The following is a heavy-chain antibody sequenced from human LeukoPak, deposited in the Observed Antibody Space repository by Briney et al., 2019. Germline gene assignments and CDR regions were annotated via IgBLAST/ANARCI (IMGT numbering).Heavy chain of an antibody. J-gene: IGHJ4*02. V-gene: IGHV1-18*01. CDR2: ISAYNGNT. Sequence: ASVKVSCKASGYTFTSYGISWVRQAPGHGLEWMGWISAYNGNTNYAQKLQGRVTMTTDTSTSTAYMELRSLRSDDTAVYYCARVDTAMGPYYFDYWGQGTLVTVSS. D-gene: IGHD5-18*01. CDR1: GYTFTSYG. CDR3: ARVDTAMGPYYFDY.